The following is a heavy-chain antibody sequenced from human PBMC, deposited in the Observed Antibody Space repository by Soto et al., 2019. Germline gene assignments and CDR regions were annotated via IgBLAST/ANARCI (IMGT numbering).Heavy chain of an antibody. J-gene: IGHJ4*02. CDR3: AKDVNLVVVRYFDN. CDR1: GFTFKSYS. Sequence: PGGSMILSCAASGFTFKSYSRSWVRQAPGKGLEWVSVVSGRGDSTYYADSVRGRFTISRDNSKNTVYLQMNSLRAEDTAVYYCAKDVNLVVVRYFDNWGQGTLVTVSS. D-gene: IGHD2-21*01. V-gene: IGHV3-23*01. CDR2: VSGRGDST.